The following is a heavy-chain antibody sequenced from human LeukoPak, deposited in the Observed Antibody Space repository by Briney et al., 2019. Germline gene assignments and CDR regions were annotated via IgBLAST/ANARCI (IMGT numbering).Heavy chain of an antibody. V-gene: IGHV5-51*01. CDR3: ARLPDSSSWSDKYYFDY. Sequence: PGESLKISCKGSGYSFTSYWIGWVRQLPGKGLEWMGIIYPGDSDTRYSPSFQGQVTISADKSISTASLQWSSLKASDTAMYYCARLPDSSSWSDKYYFDYWGQGTLVTVSS. D-gene: IGHD6-13*01. CDR1: GYSFTSYW. J-gene: IGHJ4*02. CDR2: IYPGDSDT.